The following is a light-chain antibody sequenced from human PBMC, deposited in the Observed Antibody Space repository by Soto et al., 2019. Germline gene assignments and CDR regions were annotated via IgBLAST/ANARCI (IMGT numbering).Light chain of an antibody. CDR2: GAS. CDR3: QQYGSSLFP. J-gene: IGKJ3*01. Sequence: EIVLTQSPGTLSLSPGERATLSCRASQSVSNNFLAWYQQKPGQAPRLLIYGASSRATGIPDRFSGSGSGTDLTLTISRLEPEDFAVYYCQQYGSSLFPFVPGTKVDI. CDR1: QSVSNNF. V-gene: IGKV3-20*01.